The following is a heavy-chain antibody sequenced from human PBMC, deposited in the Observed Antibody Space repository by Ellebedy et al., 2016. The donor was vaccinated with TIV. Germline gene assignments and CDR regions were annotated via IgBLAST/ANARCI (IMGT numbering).Heavy chain of an antibody. Sequence: GESLKISCAASGFTFSSYAMHWVRQAPGKGLEWVAVISYDGSNKYYADSVKGRFTISRDNAKSSLYLQMNSLRLEDTALYYCSSHVDTSMTHWGQGTLVTVSS. CDR2: ISYDGSNK. CDR3: SSHVDTSMTH. V-gene: IGHV3-30-3*01. D-gene: IGHD5-18*01. J-gene: IGHJ4*02. CDR1: GFTFSSYA.